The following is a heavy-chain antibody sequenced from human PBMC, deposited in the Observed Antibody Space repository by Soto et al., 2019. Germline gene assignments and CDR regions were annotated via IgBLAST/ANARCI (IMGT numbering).Heavy chain of an antibody. J-gene: IGHJ6*02. V-gene: IGHV2-5*02. D-gene: IGHD3-10*01. Sequence: SGPTLVNPTQTLTLTCTFSGFSLSTNRVGVGWIRQPPGKALEWLTLIYGDDNKHYSPSLKTRLTISKDTSKNQVVLTLTNMDPVDTATYYCARMIYGSYGMDVWGQGTTVTVSS. CDR1: GFSLSTNRVG. CDR2: IYGDDNK. CDR3: ARMIYGSYGMDV.